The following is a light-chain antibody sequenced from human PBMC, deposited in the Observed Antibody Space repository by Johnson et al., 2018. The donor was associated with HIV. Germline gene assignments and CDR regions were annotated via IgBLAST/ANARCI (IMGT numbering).Light chain of an antibody. J-gene: IGLJ1*01. CDR1: SSNIGNNY. CDR2: DNN. Sequence: QSVFTQSPSVSAAPGQKVTISCSGSSSNIGNNYVSWYQQLPGTAPKLLIYDNNKRPSGIPDRFSGSKSGTSATLGITGLQTGDEADYYCGTWDTRLSAGHVFGAGTNVTFL. V-gene: IGLV1-51*01. CDR3: GTWDTRLSAGHV.